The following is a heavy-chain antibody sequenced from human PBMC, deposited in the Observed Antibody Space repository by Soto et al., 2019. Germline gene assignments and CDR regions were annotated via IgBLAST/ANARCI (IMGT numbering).Heavy chain of an antibody. D-gene: IGHD3-22*01. CDR1: GGSISTYY. CDR3: ARANYYYDRSGYLYYFDY. V-gene: IGHV4-59*01. Sequence: SETLSLTCTVSGGSISTYYWSWIRQPPGKGLEWIGYIYYSGSTNYNPSLKSRGTISVDTSKNQFSLKLRSVTAADTAVYYCARANYYYDRSGYLYYFDYWGQGTLVTVPQ. CDR2: IYYSGST. J-gene: IGHJ4*02.